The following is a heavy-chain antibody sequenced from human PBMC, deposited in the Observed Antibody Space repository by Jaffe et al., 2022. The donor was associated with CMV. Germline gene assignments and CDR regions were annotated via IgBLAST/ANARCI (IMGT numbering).Heavy chain of an antibody. CDR3: ARDSRGIAAAGRDAFDI. V-gene: IGHV4-4*02. CDR1: GGSISSSNW. D-gene: IGHD6-13*01. CDR2: IYHSGST. Sequence: QVQLQESGPGLVKPSGTLSLTCAVSGGSISSSNWWSWVRQPPGKGLEWIGEIYHSGSTNYNPSLKSRVTISVDKSKNQFSLKLSSVTAADTAVYYCARDSRGIAAAGRDAFDIWGQGTMVTVSS. J-gene: IGHJ3*02.